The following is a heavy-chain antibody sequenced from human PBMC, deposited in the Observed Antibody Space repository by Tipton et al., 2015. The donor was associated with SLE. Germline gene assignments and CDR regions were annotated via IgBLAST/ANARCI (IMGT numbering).Heavy chain of an antibody. V-gene: IGHV6-1*01. CDR3: ARAAQLRFLEWGAFDI. J-gene: IGHJ3*02. D-gene: IGHD3-3*01. Sequence: PGLVKPSQTLSLTCAISGDSVSSNSAAWNWIRQSPSRGLEWLGRTYYRSKWYNDYAVSVKSRITINPDTSKNQFSLQLNSVTPEDTAVYYCARAAQLRFLEWGAFDIWGQGTMVTVSS. CDR1: GDSVSSNSAA. CDR2: TYYRSKWYN.